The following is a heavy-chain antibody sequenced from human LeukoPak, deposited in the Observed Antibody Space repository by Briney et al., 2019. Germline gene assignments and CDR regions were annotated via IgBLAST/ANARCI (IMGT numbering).Heavy chain of an antibody. CDR1: GYTFTSYD. Sequence: GASVKVSCKASGYTFTSYDINWVRQATGQGPEWMGWMNPNSGNTGYAQKFQGRVTMTRNTSIRTAYMELSNVRSEDTAMYYCAINLPANRRFQHWGQGTLVTVSS. D-gene: IGHD1-14*01. CDR3: AINLPANRRFQH. V-gene: IGHV1-8*01. J-gene: IGHJ1*01. CDR2: MNPNSGNT.